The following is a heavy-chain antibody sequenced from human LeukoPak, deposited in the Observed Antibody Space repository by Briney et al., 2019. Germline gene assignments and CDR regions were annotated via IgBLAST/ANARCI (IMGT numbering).Heavy chain of an antibody. J-gene: IGHJ5*02. CDR2: ISSSSSYI. CDR1: GFTFSSYS. V-gene: IGHV3-21*01. D-gene: IGHD3-22*01. CDR3: ARMASDDSSGYDNWFDP. Sequence: GGSLRLSCAASGFTFSSYSMNWVRQAPGKGLEWVSSISSSSSYIYYADSVKGRFTISRDNAKNSLYLQMNSLRAEDTAVYYCARMASDDSSGYDNWFDPWGQGTLVTVSS.